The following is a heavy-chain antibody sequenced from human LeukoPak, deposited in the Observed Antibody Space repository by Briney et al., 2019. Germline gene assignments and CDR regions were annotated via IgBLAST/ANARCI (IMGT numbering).Heavy chain of an antibody. CDR2: IYYSGST. D-gene: IGHD3-22*01. Sequence: SETLSLTCTVSGGSISSSSYYWGWIRQPPGKGLEWIGSIYYSGSTYYNPSLKSRVTISVDTSKNQFSLKLSSVTAADTAVYYCARDRVAYYDSSGYYYPDAFDIWGQGTMVTVSS. J-gene: IGHJ3*02. V-gene: IGHV4-39*07. CDR1: GGSISSSSYY. CDR3: ARDRVAYYDSSGYYYPDAFDI.